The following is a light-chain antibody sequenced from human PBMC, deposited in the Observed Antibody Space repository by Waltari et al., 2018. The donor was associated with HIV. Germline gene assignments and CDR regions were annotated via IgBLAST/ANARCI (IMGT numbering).Light chain of an antibody. CDR2: QDS. Sequence: SYELTQPPSVSVSPGQTASITCSGDKLGDKYACWYQQKPGQSPVLVIYQDSKRPSGIPERFSGSNSGNTAPLTISGTQAMDEADYYCQAWDSSTAWVFGGGTKLTVL. J-gene: IGLJ3*02. V-gene: IGLV3-1*01. CDR3: QAWDSSTAWV. CDR1: KLGDKY.